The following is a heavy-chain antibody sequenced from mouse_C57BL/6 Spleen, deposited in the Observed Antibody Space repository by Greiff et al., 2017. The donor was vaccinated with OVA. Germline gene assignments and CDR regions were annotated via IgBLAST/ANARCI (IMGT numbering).Heavy chain of an antibody. CDR1: GFTFSSYA. CDR3: TRDLDGYYWFAY. CDR2: ISSGGDYI. J-gene: IGHJ3*01. D-gene: IGHD2-3*01. Sequence: EVQLVESGEGLVKPGGSLKLSCAASGFTFSSYAMSWVRQTPEKRLEWAAYISSGGDYIYYADTVKGRFTISRDNARNTLYLQMSSLKSEDTAMYYCTRDLDGYYWFAYWGQGTLVTVSA. V-gene: IGHV5-9-1*02.